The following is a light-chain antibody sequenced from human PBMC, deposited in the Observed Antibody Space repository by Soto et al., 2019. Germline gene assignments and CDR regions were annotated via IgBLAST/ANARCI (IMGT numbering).Light chain of an antibody. CDR2: DVT. J-gene: IGLJ1*01. CDR1: NSDVGGYNF. Sequence: QSVLTQPASVSGSPGQSITISCTGTNSDVGGYNFVSWYQHHPGKAPKLIIYDVTSRPSGVSNRFSGSKSGNTASLTISGLQAGDEADYYCSSYTSSSTLVFGTGTKVTVL. CDR3: SSYTSSSTLV. V-gene: IGLV2-14*03.